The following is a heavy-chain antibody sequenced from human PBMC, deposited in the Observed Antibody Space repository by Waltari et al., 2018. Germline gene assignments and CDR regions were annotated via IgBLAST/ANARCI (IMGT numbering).Heavy chain of an antibody. J-gene: IGHJ6*02. CDR3: VREFLGARLPGTNNYYGLDV. Sequence: EVQLVESGGGLVQPGGSLRLSCVASAFTFSTYDMHWVCQSAGKGLEWVSAIGTVGDTYYLGSVKGRFTISREDAKNSLYLQMNSLSAGDTAVYYCVREFLGARLPGTNNYYGLDVWGQGTAVTVSS. V-gene: IGHV3-13*01. CDR1: AFTFSTYD. D-gene: IGHD1-1*01. CDR2: IGTVGDT.